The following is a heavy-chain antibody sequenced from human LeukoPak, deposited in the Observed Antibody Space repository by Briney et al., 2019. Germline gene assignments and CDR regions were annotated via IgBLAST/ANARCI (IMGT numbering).Heavy chain of an antibody. Sequence: GESLKISCKNSGHTFSSYWTGWARQMPGKGLEWMGIIYPDASDIRYSPSFQGQVTISADKSINTAYLQWSSLKASDTAIYYCATTPCHSSNGYPDYWGQGTPVTVSS. V-gene: IGHV5-51*01. CDR2: IYPDASDI. J-gene: IGHJ4*02. D-gene: IGHD3-22*01. CDR3: ATTPCHSSNGYPDY. CDR1: GHTFSSYW.